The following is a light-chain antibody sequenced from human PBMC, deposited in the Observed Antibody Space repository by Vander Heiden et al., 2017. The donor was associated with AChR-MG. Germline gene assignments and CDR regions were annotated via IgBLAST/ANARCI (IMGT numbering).Light chain of an antibody. V-gene: IGKV1-5*03. CDR3: QQYNGYLLT. CDR1: QSISSW. Sequence: DIQLTQSPSTLSASVGDRVTITCRASQSISSWLAWYQQKPGKAPKLLIYKASSLESGVPSRFSGSGSGTEFTLTISSLQPDDFATYYCQQYNGYLLTFGGGTKVEIK. CDR2: KAS. J-gene: IGKJ4*01.